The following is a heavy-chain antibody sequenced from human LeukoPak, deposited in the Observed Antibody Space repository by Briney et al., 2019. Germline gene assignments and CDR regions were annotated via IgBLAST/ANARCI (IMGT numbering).Heavy chain of an antibody. Sequence: SVKVSCKASGGTFSSYAISWVRQAPGQGLEWMGGIIPIFGTANYAQKFQGRVTITADESTSTAYMELSSLRSEDTAVYYCARGDLSQVLLGFDPWGQGTLVTVSS. CDR3: ARGDLSQVLLGFDP. J-gene: IGHJ5*02. V-gene: IGHV1-69*13. CDR2: IIPIFGTA. CDR1: GGTFSSYA. D-gene: IGHD2-2*01.